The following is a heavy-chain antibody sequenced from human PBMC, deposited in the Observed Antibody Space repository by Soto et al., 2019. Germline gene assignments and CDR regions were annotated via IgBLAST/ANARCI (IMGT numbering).Heavy chain of an antibody. V-gene: IGHV1-18*01. J-gene: IGHJ4*02. CDR2: ISAYNGNT. CDR3: ARDGLGLPVYYFDY. Sequence: ASVKVSCTASGYTFTIYGISWVRQAPGQGLEWMGWISAYNGNTNYAQKLQGRVTMTTDTSTSTAYMELRSLRSDDTAVYYCARDGLGLPVYYFDYWGQGTLVTVSS. D-gene: IGHD5-12*01. CDR1: GYTFTIYG.